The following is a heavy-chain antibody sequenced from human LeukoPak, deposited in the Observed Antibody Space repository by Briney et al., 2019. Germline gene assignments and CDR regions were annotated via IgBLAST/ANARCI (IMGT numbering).Heavy chain of an antibody. CDR2: ISSNGGST. CDR1: GFTFSSYA. D-gene: IGHD5-12*01. CDR3: VKDLGYSGYAFDY. Sequence: GGSLRLSCSASGFTFSSYAMHWVRQAPGKGLEYVSAISSNGGSTYYADSVKGRFIISRDNSKNTLYLQMSSLRAEDTAVYYCVKDLGYSGYAFDYWGQGTLVTVSS. V-gene: IGHV3-64D*06. J-gene: IGHJ4*02.